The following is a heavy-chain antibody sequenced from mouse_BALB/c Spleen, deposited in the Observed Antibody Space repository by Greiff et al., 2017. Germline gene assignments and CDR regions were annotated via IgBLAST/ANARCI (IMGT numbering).Heavy chain of an antibody. CDR3: TRATTVVAPYFDY. V-gene: IGHV5-6-4*01. Sequence: ESGGGLVKPGGSLKLSCAASGFTFSSYTMSWVRQTPEKRLEWVATISSGGSYTYYPDSVKGRFTISRDNAKNTLYLQMSSLKSEDTAMYYCTRATTVVAPYFDYWGQGTTLTVSS. J-gene: IGHJ2*01. D-gene: IGHD1-1*01. CDR2: ISSGGSYT. CDR1: GFTFSSYT.